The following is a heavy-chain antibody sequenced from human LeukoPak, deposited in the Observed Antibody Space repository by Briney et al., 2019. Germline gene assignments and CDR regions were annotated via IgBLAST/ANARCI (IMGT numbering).Heavy chain of an antibody. D-gene: IGHD3-22*01. V-gene: IGHV6-1*01. CDR1: GDSVSSNNAA. J-gene: IGHJ3*02. CDR3: ARAFSSIGSHAFDI. CDR2: TYYRSKWYN. Sequence: SQTLSLTCAISGDSVSSNNAAWNWIRQSPSRGLEWLGRTYYRSKWYNEYPVSVQSRITINPDTSKNQFSLQLNSVAPEDTALYYCARAFSSIGSHAFDIWGQGTMVTVSS.